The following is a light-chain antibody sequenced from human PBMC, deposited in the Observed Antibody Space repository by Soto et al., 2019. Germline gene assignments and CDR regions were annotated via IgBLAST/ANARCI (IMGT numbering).Light chain of an antibody. J-gene: IGKJ2*01. Sequence: EIVMTQSPATLSMSPGGRATLSCRASQSVSSNLAWYQQKPGQAPRLLIYGASTRATGFPARFSGSGSGTEFTLTISSLEPEDFAVYYCQQRSNWYTFGQGTKLEIK. CDR3: QQRSNWYT. CDR1: QSVSSN. CDR2: GAS. V-gene: IGKV3-15*01.